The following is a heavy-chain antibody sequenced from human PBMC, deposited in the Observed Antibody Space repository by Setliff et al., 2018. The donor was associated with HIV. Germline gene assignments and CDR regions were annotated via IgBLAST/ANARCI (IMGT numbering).Heavy chain of an antibody. CDR2: VYHRGTT. Sequence: SETLSLTCTVSGDSISNNGYYWAWIRQPPGKGLEWIGCVYHRGTTYYNPSLKSRLAMSVDTSKNQFSLELRSVTAADTAVYYCATSRSLWLRFVDLWGQGALVTVSS. D-gene: IGHD5-12*01. CDR3: ATSRSLWLRFVDL. CDR1: GDSISNNGYY. V-gene: IGHV4-39*07. J-gene: IGHJ5*02.